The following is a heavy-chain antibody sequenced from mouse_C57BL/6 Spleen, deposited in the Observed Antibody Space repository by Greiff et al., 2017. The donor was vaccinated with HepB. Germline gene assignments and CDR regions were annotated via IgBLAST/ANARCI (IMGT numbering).Heavy chain of an antibody. CDR1: GYTFTDYY. Sequence: QVHVKQSGAELVRPGASVKLSCKASGYTFTDYYINWVKQRPGQGLEWIARIYPGSGNTYYNEKFKGKATLTAEKSSSTAYMQLSSLTSEDSAVYFCARLGDYFGYFDYWGQGTTLTVSS. V-gene: IGHV1-76*01. D-gene: IGHD1-1*02. J-gene: IGHJ2*01. CDR2: IYPGSGNT. CDR3: ARLGDYFGYFDY.